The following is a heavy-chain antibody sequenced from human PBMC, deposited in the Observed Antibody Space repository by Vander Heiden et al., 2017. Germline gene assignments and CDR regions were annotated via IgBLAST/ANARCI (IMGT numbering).Heavy chain of an antibody. V-gene: IGHV3-20*01. CDR3: ARESSYYDSSGYSFPDWFDP. CDR1: GFPFDDYG. D-gene: IGHD3-22*01. Sequence: EVQLVESGGGVVRPGGSLRLSCAASGFPFDDYGMSWVRQAPGKGLEWVSGINWNGGSTGYADSVKGRFTISRDNAKNSLYLQMNSLRAEDTALYHCARESSYYDSSGYSFPDWFDPWGQGTLVTVSS. CDR2: INWNGGST. J-gene: IGHJ5*02.